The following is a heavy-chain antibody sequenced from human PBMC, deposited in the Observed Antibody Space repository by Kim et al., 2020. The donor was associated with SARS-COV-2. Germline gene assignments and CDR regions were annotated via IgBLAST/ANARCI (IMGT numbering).Heavy chain of an antibody. V-gene: IGHV3-21*01. D-gene: IGHD2-15*01. J-gene: IGHJ4*02. Sequence: GGSLRLSCAASGFTFSSYSMNWVRQAPGKGLEWVSSISSSSSYIYYADSVKGRFTISRDNAKNSLYLQMNSLRAEDTAVYYCARDLCSGGSVPACRFDYWGQGTLVTVSS. CDR1: GFTFSSYS. CDR3: ARDLCSGGSVPACRFDY. CDR2: ISSSSSYI.